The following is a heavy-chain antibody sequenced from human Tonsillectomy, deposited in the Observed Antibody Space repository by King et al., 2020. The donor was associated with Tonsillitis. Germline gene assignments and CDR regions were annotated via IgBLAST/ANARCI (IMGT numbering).Heavy chain of an antibody. Sequence: LQLQESGPGLVKPSETLSLTCTVSGGSISSGSYYWGWIRQPPGKGLEWIGSIYYSGSTYYNPSLKSRVTISVDTSKNQFSLKLSSVTAADTAMYYCARRAYGDPLFDYWGQGTLVTVSS. CDR3: ARRAYGDPLFDY. V-gene: IGHV4-39*07. CDR1: GGSISSGSYY. D-gene: IGHD4-17*01. CDR2: IYYSGST. J-gene: IGHJ4*02.